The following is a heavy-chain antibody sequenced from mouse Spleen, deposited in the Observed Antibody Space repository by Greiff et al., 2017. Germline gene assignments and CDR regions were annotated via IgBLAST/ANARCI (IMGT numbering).Heavy chain of an antibody. CDR3: AKEENYYGSSYEFAY. J-gene: IGHJ3*01. CDR2: IGPGSGST. CDR1: GYTFTDYY. D-gene: IGHD1-1*01. Sequence: VQLQESGAELVKPGASVKISCKASGYTFTDYYINWVKQRPGQGLEWIGKIGPGSGSTYYNEKFKGKATLTADKSSSTAYMQLSSLTSEDSAVYFCAKEENYYGSSYEFAYWGQGTLVTVSA. V-gene: IGHV1-77*01.